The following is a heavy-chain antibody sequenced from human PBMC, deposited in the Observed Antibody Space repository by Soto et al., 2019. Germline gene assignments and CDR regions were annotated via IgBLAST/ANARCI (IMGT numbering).Heavy chain of an antibody. D-gene: IGHD1-26*01. CDR3: AAAILGQPPYFYDMDV. Sequence: QMQLVQSGPEVKKPGTSLKVSCKASGFTLSSSAVQWVRQARGQGLEWIGWIVVGSDNTNYAQKFQERVTITRDMSTSTVYMELSSLRSEDTATYYCAAAILGQPPYFYDMDVWGQGTPVTFSS. CDR2: IVVGSDNT. V-gene: IGHV1-58*01. CDR1: GFTLSSSA. J-gene: IGHJ6*02.